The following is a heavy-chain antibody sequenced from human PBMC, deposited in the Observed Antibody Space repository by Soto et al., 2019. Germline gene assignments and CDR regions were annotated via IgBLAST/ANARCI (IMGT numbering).Heavy chain of an antibody. V-gene: IGHV3-74*01. Sequence: GGSLRLSCAVSGFTFSSYWMHWVRQAPGKGLVWVLRINSDGSSTSYADSVKGRFTISRDNSKNTLYLQISSLRAEDTAIYYCAKVIDCSTTSCWTPTFDYWGQGTLVTVSS. CDR2: INSDGSST. J-gene: IGHJ4*02. D-gene: IGHD2-2*01. CDR1: GFTFSSYW. CDR3: AKVIDCSTTSCWTPTFDY.